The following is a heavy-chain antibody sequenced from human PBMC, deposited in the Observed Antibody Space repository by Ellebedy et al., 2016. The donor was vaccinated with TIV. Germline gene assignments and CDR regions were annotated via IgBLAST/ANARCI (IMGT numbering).Heavy chain of an antibody. V-gene: IGHV4-4*07. CDR3: ARLCSSFSCSGAFDF. CDR2: VHTSGTP. D-gene: IGHD3-10*02. CDR1: GGSLSGYY. Sequence: SETLSLTXTVSGGSLSGYYWSWIRQPAGEGLDWIGRVHTSGTPNYKPSLKSRVTMSIDKSKNQFSLKLNSVTAADTAIYYCARLCSSFSCSGAFDFWGQGILVTVSS. J-gene: IGHJ4*02.